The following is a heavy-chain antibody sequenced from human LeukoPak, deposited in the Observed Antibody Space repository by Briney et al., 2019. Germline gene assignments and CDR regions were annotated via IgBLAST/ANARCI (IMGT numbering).Heavy chain of an antibody. CDR3: ATERSYSSSLYYYYGMDV. Sequence: GASVKVSCKASGYTFTSYDINWVRQATGQGLEWMGWMNPNSGNTGYAQKFQGRVTMTRNTSISTAYVELSSLRSEDTAVYYCATERSYSSSLYYYYGMDVWGQGTTVTVSS. D-gene: IGHD6-13*01. J-gene: IGHJ6*02. CDR2: MNPNSGNT. V-gene: IGHV1-8*01. CDR1: GYTFTSYD.